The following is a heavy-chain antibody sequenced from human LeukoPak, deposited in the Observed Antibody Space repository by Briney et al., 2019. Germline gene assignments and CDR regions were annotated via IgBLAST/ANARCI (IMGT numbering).Heavy chain of an antibody. J-gene: IGHJ4*02. D-gene: IGHD6-6*01. CDR3: AREYSSSSGRSFDY. CDR2: ISSSSSNM. Sequence: GGSLRLSCAASGFTFSSYSMNWVRQAPGKGLEWVSYISSSSSNMYYADSVRGRFTISRDSAKNSLYLQMNSLRAEDTAVYYCAREYSSSSGRSFDYWGQGTLVIVSS. CDR1: GFTFSSYS. V-gene: IGHV3-48*01.